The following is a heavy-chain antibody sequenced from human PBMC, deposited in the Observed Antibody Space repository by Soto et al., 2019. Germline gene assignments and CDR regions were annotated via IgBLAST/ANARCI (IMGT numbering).Heavy chain of an antibody. CDR2: ISYDGTNK. D-gene: IGHD5-18*01. J-gene: IGHJ6*02. Sequence: VQLVESGGGVVQPGRSLRLSCAASGFTFSTYAMHWVRQAPGKGLEWAAVISYDGTNKYYADSVRGRFTISRDNSKNTLFLQMNSLRAEDTAVYYCAKDGGGYNYGYVMLDKYYYGMDVWGQGTTVTVSS. CDR3: AKDGGGYNYGYVMLDKYYYGMDV. V-gene: IGHV3-30-3*01. CDR1: GFTFSTYA.